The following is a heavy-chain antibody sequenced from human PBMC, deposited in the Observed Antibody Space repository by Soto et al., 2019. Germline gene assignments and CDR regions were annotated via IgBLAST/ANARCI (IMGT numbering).Heavy chain of an antibody. Sequence: QRLSCAASGFTFSSYWMTWVRQAPGKGLEWVANIKQSGSETYYVDSVKGRFTISRDDAKNSLYLQMNTLRAEDTAVYYCARGYSIDYWGQGTLVTVSS. J-gene: IGHJ4*02. CDR1: GFTFSSYW. D-gene: IGHD5-18*01. CDR3: ARGYSIDY. V-gene: IGHV3-7*03. CDR2: IKQSGSET.